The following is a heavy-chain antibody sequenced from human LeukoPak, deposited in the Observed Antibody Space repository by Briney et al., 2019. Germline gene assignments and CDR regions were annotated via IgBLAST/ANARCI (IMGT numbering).Heavy chain of an antibody. CDR2: IPNDGSDT. J-gene: IGHJ4*02. CDR1: GFTFTNYW. Sequence: GGSLRLSCAASGFTFTNYWMHWLRQVPGKGLMWVARIPNDGSDTGYADSVKGRFTISRDDAKNTLFLQMNSLRAEDTAVYYCASSGIGHYYFDFWGQGALVTVSS. V-gene: IGHV3-74*01. CDR3: ASSGIGHYYFDF. D-gene: IGHD3-10*01.